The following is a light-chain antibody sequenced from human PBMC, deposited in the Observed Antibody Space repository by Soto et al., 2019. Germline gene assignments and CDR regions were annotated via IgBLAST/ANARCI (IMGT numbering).Light chain of an antibody. Sequence: QSVLTQPASVSGSPGQSITISCTGTSSDVGGYNYVSWYQQHPGKAPKLMIYDVSNRPSGVSNRFSGSKSGNTASLTISGLQAEDEADYYCSSYKSSSTRFGGGTKLTVL. CDR3: SSYKSSSTR. CDR1: SSDVGGYNY. CDR2: DVS. J-gene: IGLJ2*01. V-gene: IGLV2-14*01.